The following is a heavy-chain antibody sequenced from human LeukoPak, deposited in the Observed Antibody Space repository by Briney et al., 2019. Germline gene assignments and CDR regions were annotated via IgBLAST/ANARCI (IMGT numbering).Heavy chain of an antibody. CDR1: GDSISSSSYY. CDR2: LYYSGST. V-gene: IGHV4-61*05. J-gene: IGHJ4*02. CDR3: ARAPLSYYYGSGSYVGAYDY. D-gene: IGHD3-10*01. Sequence: SETLSLTCTVSGDSISSSSYYWGWIRQPPGKGLEWIGYLYYSGSTNYNPSLKSRVTISVDTSKNQFSLKLSSVTAADTAVYYCARAPLSYYYGSGSYVGAYDYWGQGTLVTVSS.